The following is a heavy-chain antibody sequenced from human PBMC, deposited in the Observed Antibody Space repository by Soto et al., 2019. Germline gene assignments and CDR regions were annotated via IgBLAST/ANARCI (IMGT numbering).Heavy chain of an antibody. J-gene: IGHJ3*01. CDR2: ISHDGSNK. CDR3: ARANGWTYAFDF. V-gene: IGHV3-30-3*01. CDR1: GFTFSSYA. Sequence: QVQLVESGGGVVQPGRSLRLSCAASGFTFSSYAMHWVRQAPGKGLEWVAVISHDGSNKYSADSVEGRFTISRDNSKNTVYLQMNSLRPEDTAVYYCARANGWTYAFDFWGQGAMVTVSS. D-gene: IGHD6-19*01.